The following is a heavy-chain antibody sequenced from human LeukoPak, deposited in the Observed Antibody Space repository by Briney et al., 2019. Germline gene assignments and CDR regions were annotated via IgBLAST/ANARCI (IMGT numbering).Heavy chain of an antibody. Sequence: SETLSLTCAVSGGSISSGGYSWSWIRQPPGKGLEWIGYIYHNGSTYYNPSLKSRVTISVDRSKNQFSLKLSSVTAADTAVYYCARGGYYFDYWGQGTLVTVSS. J-gene: IGHJ4*02. CDR3: ARGGYYFDY. CDR2: IYHNGST. CDR1: GGSISSGGYS. D-gene: IGHD3-16*01. V-gene: IGHV4-30-2*01.